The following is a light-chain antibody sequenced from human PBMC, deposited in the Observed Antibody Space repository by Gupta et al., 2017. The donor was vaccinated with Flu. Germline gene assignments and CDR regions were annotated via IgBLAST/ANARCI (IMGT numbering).Light chain of an antibody. CDR2: EVS. J-gene: IGLJ1*01. CDR1: SNDVGGHNY. Sequence: CTGTSNDVGGHNYVSWYQQHPGKAPKLIIYEVSIRPSGVSNRFSGSKSGNTASLTISGLQAEDEADYYCTSFTSTSTYVFGTGTKVTVL. V-gene: IGLV2-14*01. CDR3: TSFTSTSTYV.